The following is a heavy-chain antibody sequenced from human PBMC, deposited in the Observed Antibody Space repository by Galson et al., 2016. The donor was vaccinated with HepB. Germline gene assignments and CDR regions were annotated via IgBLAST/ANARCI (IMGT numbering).Heavy chain of an antibody. CDR1: GFTVGNNY. CDR2: IYSGGNT. Sequence: SLRLSCAASGFTVGNNYMSWVCQAPGKGLEWVSLIYSGGNTLYADSVKGRFSISRDNSKNTLYLQMNSLSAEDTAVYYCARNPGASTWGWGQGTLVTVAS. J-gene: IGHJ4*02. V-gene: IGHV3-66*01. D-gene: IGHD6-13*01. CDR3: ARNPGASTWG.